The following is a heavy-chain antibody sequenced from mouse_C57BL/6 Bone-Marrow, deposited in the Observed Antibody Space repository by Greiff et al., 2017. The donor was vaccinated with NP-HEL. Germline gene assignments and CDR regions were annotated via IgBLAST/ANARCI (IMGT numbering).Heavy chain of an antibody. CDR2: ISYDGSN. D-gene: IGHD1-1*01. CDR1: GYSITSGYY. V-gene: IGHV3-6*01. Sequence: EVKVEESGPGLVKPSQSLSLTCSVTGYSITSGYYWNWLRQFPGNKLEWMGYISYDGSNHYNPSLKNRISITRDTSTNQFFLKLNTVTTEDTATYHGARMNYGSSPGYVDYWGQGTTLTVSS. CDR3: ARMNYGSSPGYVDY. J-gene: IGHJ2*01.